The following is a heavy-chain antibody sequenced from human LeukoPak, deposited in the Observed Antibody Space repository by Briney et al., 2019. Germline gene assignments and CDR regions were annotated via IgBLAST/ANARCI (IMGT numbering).Heavy chain of an antibody. CDR2: ISAYNGNT. Sequence: GASVKVSCKASGYTFTSYGISWVRQAPGQGLEWMGWISAYNGNTNYAQKLQGRVTMTTDTSTSIAYMELRSLRSDDTAVYYCARDPTLYCSSTSCYSFWFDPWGQGTLVTVSS. V-gene: IGHV1-18*01. CDR1: GYTFTSYG. D-gene: IGHD2-2*01. J-gene: IGHJ5*02. CDR3: ARDPTLYCSSTSCYSFWFDP.